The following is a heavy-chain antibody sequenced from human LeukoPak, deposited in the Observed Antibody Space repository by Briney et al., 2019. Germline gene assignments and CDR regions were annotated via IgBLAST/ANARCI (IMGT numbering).Heavy chain of an antibody. CDR2: INPSGGST. J-gene: IGHJ4*02. CDR1: GYTFTSYY. Sequence: APVKVSCKASGYTFTSYYMHWVRQAPGQGLEWMGIINPSGGSTSYAQKFQGRVTMTRDTSTSTVYMELSSLRSEDTAVYYCARDLCSSTSCYLEVDYWGQGTLVTVSS. D-gene: IGHD2-2*01. V-gene: IGHV1-46*01. CDR3: ARDLCSSTSCYLEVDY.